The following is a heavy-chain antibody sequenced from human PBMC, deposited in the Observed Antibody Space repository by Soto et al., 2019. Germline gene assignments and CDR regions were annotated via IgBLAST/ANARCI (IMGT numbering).Heavy chain of an antibody. CDR2: IYYSGST. V-gene: IGHV4-59*01. J-gene: IGHJ5*02. CDR3: ARKYSSGLNWFDP. CDR1: GGSISSYY. Sequence: RSLTCTVSGGSISSYYWSWIRQPPGKGLEWIGYIYYSGSTNYNPSLKSRVTISVDTSKNQFSLKLSSVTAADTAVYYCARKYSSGLNWFDPWGQGTPVTVSS. D-gene: IGHD6-19*01.